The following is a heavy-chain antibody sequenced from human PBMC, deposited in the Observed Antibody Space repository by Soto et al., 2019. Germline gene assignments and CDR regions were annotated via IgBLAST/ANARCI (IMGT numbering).Heavy chain of an antibody. CDR3: AGGAMGQFFEH. Sequence: QVQVQESCPGLVKASDSETLSLTCSVSGDSISRYHWSWIQQPQGKGPEWIGYIFYMLSPKYNSSHESRATISIDRSQHQVSLKMTSVTASDTAVYYCAGGAMGQFFEHWGQGTLVPVSS. CDR1: GDSISRYH. V-gene: IGHV4-59*01. CDR2: IFYMLSP. D-gene: IGHD1-26*01. J-gene: IGHJ4*02.